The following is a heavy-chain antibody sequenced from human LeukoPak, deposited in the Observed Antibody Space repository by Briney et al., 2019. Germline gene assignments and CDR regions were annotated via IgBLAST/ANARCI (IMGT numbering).Heavy chain of an antibody. CDR3: AFSCGGDCYSGEYYFDY. V-gene: IGHV4-39*07. CDR2: IYYSGST. CDR1: GGSISSSSYY. Sequence: SETLSLTCTVSGGSISSSSYYWGWIRQPPGKGLEWIGSIYYSGSTNYNPSLKSRVTISVDTSKNQFSLKLSSVTAADTAVYYCAFSCGGDCYSGEYYFDYWGQGTLVTVSS. J-gene: IGHJ4*02. D-gene: IGHD2-21*02.